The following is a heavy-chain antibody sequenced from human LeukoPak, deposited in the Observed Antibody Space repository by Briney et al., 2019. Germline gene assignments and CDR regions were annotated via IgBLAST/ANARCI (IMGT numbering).Heavy chain of an antibody. Sequence: SGTLSLTCTVSGGSISSYYWTWIRQSPGKALEWIGYIYYSGRTSYNPSLKSRVTMSVDTSKNQFSLQLSSVTAADTAVYYCARDGNPWNLDVWGRGTLVTVSS. V-gene: IGHV4-59*01. J-gene: IGHJ2*01. CDR1: GGSISSYY. CDR3: ARDGNPWNLDV. D-gene: IGHD1-26*01. CDR2: IYYSGRT.